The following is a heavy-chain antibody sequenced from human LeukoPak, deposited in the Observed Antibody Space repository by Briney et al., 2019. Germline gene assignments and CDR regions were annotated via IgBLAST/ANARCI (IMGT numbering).Heavy chain of an antibody. J-gene: IGHJ4*02. D-gene: IGHD1-26*01. CDR2: IWYDGSNK. Sequence: GGSLRLSCAASGFTFSSYGMHWVRQAPGKGLEWVAVIWYDGSNKYYADSVKGRFTISRDNPKNTLYLQMNSLRAEDTAVYYCARDGGWLSVGAYDYWGQGTLVTVSS. V-gene: IGHV3-33*01. CDR1: GFTFSSYG. CDR3: ARDGGWLSVGAYDY.